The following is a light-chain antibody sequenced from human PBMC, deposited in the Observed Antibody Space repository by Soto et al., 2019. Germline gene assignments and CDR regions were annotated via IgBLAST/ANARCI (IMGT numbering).Light chain of an antibody. CDR2: GAS. V-gene: IGKV3-15*01. CDR3: QQYNNWPRT. CDR1: QRVNIN. J-gene: IGKJ1*01. Sequence: EGATSQTPVALAVSPGERATLSRGASQRVNINLAWYQQKPGQAPRLLIYGASTRATGIPARFSGSGSGTEFTLTISSLQSEDFGVYYCQQYNNWPRTFGQGTKVDIK.